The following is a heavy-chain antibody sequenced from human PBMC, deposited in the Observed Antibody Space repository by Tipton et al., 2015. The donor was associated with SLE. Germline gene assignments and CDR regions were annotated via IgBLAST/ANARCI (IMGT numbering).Heavy chain of an antibody. CDR2: INQDGSRK. V-gene: IGHV3-7*01. Sequence: SLRLSCAASGFTLSDYWMTWVRQAPGKGLEWVANINQDGSRKHSVDSVKGRFSISRDNAKNSGYVQLNSLRAEDTAVYYCVSETPRDGYKFFHWGQGTLVTVSS. J-gene: IGHJ4*02. D-gene: IGHD5-24*01. CDR3: VSETPRDGYKFFH. CDR1: GFTLSDYW.